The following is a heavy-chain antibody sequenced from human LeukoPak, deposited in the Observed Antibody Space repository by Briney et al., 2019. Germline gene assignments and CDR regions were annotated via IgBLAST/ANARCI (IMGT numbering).Heavy chain of an antibody. CDR1: GFSFGTYR. CDR3: ARGYYYGSGRELDY. CDR2: ISDSSNTI. Sequence: QAGGSLRLSCAASGFSFGTYRMNWVRQAPGKGLEWVSYISDSSNTIYYADSVKGRFTISRDNAKNSLFLQMNSLRDEDTAVYYCARGYYYGSGRELDYWGQGTLVTVSS. D-gene: IGHD3-10*01. V-gene: IGHV3-48*02. J-gene: IGHJ4*02.